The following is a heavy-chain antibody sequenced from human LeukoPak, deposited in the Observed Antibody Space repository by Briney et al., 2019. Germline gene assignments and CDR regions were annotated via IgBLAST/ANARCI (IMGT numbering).Heavy chain of an antibody. CDR3: AKASLGHCSGAFCYRFDY. D-gene: IGHD2-15*01. J-gene: IGHJ4*02. V-gene: IGHV3-23*01. CDR2: ISGSNPGT. CDR1: GFTFSTYA. Sequence: PGGSLRLSCAASGFTFSTYAMSWVRQTPGKGLEWVSAISGSNPGTYHADSVKGRFTISRDNSKNTLHLQMDSLRAEDTAIYYCAKASLGHCSGAFCYRFDYWGQGTPVTVSS.